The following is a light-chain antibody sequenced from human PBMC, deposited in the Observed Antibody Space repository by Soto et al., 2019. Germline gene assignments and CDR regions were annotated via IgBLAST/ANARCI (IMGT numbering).Light chain of an antibody. CDR2: AAY. V-gene: IGKV1-39*01. Sequence: DIQLTQSPSSLSASVGDRVTITCRACQSISIYLNWYQQKPGTAPKLLIYAAYSLQSGVPSRFSVCGSRTDFTLTISSLQPADFATYYCQQSDSTPITFDGGTNVELK. CDR1: QSISIY. J-gene: IGKJ4*01. CDR3: QQSDSTPIT.